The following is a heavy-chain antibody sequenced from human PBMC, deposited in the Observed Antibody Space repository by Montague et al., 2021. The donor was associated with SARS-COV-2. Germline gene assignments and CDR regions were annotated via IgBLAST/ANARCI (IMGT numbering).Heavy chain of an antibody. CDR3: AGEFEGYFDL. CDR1: GGSIGNWTYY. V-gene: IGHV4-39*07. J-gene: IGHJ2*01. D-gene: IGHD3-10*01. Sequence: SETLSLTCTVSGGSIGNWTYYWGWVCQPPGKGLEWFASPSYTGGAXYTXGLASRVTKSFDTSKNHISLNLASATAADTAVYYCAGEFEGYFDLWGRGTLVMVSS. CDR2: PSYTGGA.